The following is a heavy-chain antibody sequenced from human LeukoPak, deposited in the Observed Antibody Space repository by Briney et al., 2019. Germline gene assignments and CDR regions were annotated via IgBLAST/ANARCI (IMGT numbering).Heavy chain of an antibody. V-gene: IGHV3-23*01. Sequence: PGGSLRLSCAASGFTFSSYAMSWVRQAPGKGLEGVSAISGSCGSTYYADSVKGRFTISRDNPKNTLYLQMKSLRAEDTAVYYCAKARLWFGELDYWGQGTLVTVSS. CDR2: ISGSCGST. J-gene: IGHJ4*02. CDR1: GFTFSSYA. D-gene: IGHD3-10*01. CDR3: AKARLWFGELDY.